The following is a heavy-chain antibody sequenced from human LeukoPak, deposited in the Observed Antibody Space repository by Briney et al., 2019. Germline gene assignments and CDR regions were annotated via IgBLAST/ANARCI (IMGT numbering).Heavy chain of an antibody. J-gene: IGHJ4*02. V-gene: IGHV4-59*01. D-gene: IGHD5-18*01. Sequence: SETLSLTCTVSGGSISSYYWSWIRQPPGKGLEWIGYIYYSGSTNYNPSLKSRVTISVDTSKNQFSLKLSSVTAADTAVYYCARLSATAMVTIFDYWGQGTLVTVSS. CDR1: GGSISSYY. CDR3: ARLSATAMVTIFDY. CDR2: IYYSGST.